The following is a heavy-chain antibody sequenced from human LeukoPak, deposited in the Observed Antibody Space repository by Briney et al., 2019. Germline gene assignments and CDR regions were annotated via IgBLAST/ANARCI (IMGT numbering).Heavy chain of an antibody. J-gene: IGHJ4*02. D-gene: IGHD2-2*01. CDR3: ARDRAYQYFDY. CDR1: GFIFSSYW. CDR2: IKQDGSEK. Sequence: KPGGSLRLSCAASGFIFSSYWMSWVRQAPGKGLEWVANIKQDGSEKYYVDSVKGRFAISRDNSKNTLYLQMNSLRADDTAVYYCARDRAYQYFDYWGQGTLVTVSS. V-gene: IGHV3-7*01.